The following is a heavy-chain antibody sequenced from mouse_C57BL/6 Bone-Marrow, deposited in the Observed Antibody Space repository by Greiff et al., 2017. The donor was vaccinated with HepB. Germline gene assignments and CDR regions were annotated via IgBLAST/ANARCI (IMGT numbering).Heavy chain of an antibody. J-gene: IGHJ1*03. CDR1: GFTFSSYA. CDR3: TSSYYGNYVWYFDV. V-gene: IGHV5-9-1*02. D-gene: IGHD2-1*01. Sequence: EVQGVESGEGLVKPGGSLKLSCAASGFTFSSYAMSWVRQTPEKRLEWVAYISSGGDYIYYADTVKGRFTIARDNARNTLYLQMSSLKSEDTAMYYCTSSYYGNYVWYFDVWGTGTTVTVSS. CDR2: ISSGGDYI.